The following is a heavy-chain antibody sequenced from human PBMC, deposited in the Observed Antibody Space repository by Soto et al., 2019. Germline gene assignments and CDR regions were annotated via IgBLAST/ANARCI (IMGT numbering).Heavy chain of an antibody. D-gene: IGHD3-10*01. V-gene: IGHV4-34*01. Sequence: SETLSLTCAFYGWSFSGYYWSWIRQPPGKGLEWIGEINHSGSTNYNPSLKSRVTISVDTSKNQFSLKLSSVTAADTAVYYCARGRKVEVRGVNYYYYGMDVWGQGTTVTVSS. CDR2: INHSGST. CDR1: GWSFSGYY. CDR3: ARGRKVEVRGVNYYYYGMDV. J-gene: IGHJ6*02.